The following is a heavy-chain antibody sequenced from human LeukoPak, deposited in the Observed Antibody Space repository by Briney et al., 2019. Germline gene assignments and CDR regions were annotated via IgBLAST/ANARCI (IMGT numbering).Heavy chain of an antibody. CDR3: ARDYSSGPNDY. J-gene: IGHJ4*02. CDR2: IYYSGST. Sequence: SETLSLTWTVSGGSISSYYWSWLRQPPGKGLEWIGYIYYSGSTNYNPSLKSRVTISVDTSKNQFSLKLSSVTAADTAVYYCARDYSSGPNDYWGQGTLVTVSS. D-gene: IGHD6-19*01. V-gene: IGHV4-59*01. CDR1: GGSISSYY.